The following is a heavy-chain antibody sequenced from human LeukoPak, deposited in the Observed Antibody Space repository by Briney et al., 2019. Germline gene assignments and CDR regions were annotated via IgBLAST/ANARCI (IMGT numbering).Heavy chain of an antibody. V-gene: IGHV3-30*03. Sequence: GGSLRLSCAASGFTFNNYDMSWVRQAPGKGLEWVAIISYDGINEYADSVKGRFTISRDNSKNTLYLQLNSLRPEDTAMYYCARGRVVVTAIGEYWGQGTLVTVSS. CDR1: GFTFNNYD. J-gene: IGHJ4*02. CDR2: ISYDGINE. D-gene: IGHD2-21*02. CDR3: ARGRVVVTAIGEY.